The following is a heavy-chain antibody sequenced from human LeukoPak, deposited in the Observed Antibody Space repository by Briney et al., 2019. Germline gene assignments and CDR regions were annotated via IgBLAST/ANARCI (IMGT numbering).Heavy chain of an antibody. Sequence: SQTLSLTCTVSGGSISSGDYYWSWIRQPPGKGLEWIGYIYYSGSTYYNPSLKSRVTISVDTSKNQFSLKLSSVTAADTAVYYCARETTVRCSGGSCSAIRWLDPWGQGTLVTVSS. V-gene: IGHV4-30-4*08. CDR3: ARETTVRCSGGSCSAIRWLDP. D-gene: IGHD2-15*01. J-gene: IGHJ5*02. CDR2: IYYSGST. CDR1: GGSISSGDYY.